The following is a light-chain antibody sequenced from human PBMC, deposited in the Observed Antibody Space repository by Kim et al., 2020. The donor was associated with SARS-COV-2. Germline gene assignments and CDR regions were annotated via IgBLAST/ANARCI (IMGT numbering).Light chain of an antibody. J-gene: IGKJ3*01. Sequence: VLTQSPGTLSLSPGERATLSCRASQSVSSNSLAWYQQKPGQAPRPLIHGTSTRATGISDRFSGSGSGTDFTLTISRLDPEDFAVYYCQQYDDSLFTFGPGTKVDIK. CDR1: QSVSSNS. V-gene: IGKV3-20*01. CDR3: QQYDDSLFT. CDR2: GTS.